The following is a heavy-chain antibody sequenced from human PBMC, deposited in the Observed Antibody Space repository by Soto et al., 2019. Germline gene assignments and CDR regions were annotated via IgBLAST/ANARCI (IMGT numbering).Heavy chain of an antibody. J-gene: IGHJ4*02. D-gene: IGHD1-26*01. V-gene: IGHV3-15*07. CDR1: GFTFSNAW. Sequence: GGSLRLSCAASGFTFSNAWMNWVRQAPGKGLEWVGRIKSKTDGGTTDYAAPVKGRFTISRDDSKNTLYLQMNSLKTEDTAVYYCTTDLWDLSGSYSGVDFDYWGQGTLVTVSS. CDR3: TTDLWDLSGSYSGVDFDY. CDR2: IKSKTDGGTT.